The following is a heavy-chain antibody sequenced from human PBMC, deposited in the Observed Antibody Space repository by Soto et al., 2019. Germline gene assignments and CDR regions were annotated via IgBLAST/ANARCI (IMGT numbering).Heavy chain of an antibody. CDR2: ISGSGGST. CDR1: GFTFSSYA. J-gene: IGHJ5*02. D-gene: IGHD3-22*01. CDR3: AKDTYYYDSSGVYNWFDH. V-gene: IGHV3-23*01. Sequence: EVQLLESGGGLVQPGGSLRLSCAASGFTFSSYAMSWVRQAPGKGLEWVSAISGSGGSTYYADSVKGRFTISRDNSKNTLYLQMNSLRAEDTAVYYCAKDTYYYDSSGVYNWFDHWGQGTLVTVSS.